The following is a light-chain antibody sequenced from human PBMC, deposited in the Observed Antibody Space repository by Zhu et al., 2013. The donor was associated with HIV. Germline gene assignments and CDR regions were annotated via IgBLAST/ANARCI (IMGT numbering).Light chain of an antibody. CDR3: QQYRTSPYT. J-gene: IGKJ2*01. V-gene: IGKV3-15*01. CDR1: QSVSSS. Sequence: EIVMTQSPDTLSVSPGERATLSCRASQSVSSSLAWYQQKPGQAPRLLIYGASTRATGIPARFSGTGSGTEFTLTISRLEPEDFAVYYCQQYRTSPYTFGLGTRLEIK. CDR2: GAS.